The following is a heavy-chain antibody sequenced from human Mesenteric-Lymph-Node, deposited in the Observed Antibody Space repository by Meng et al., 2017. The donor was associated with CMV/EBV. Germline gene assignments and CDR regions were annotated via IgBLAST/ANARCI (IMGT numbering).Heavy chain of an antibody. D-gene: IGHD6-13*01. CDR1: GFTFSSYA. CDR2: ISYDGSNK. V-gene: IGHV3-30*04. CDR3: ARDWYGNQQQLVPVLFDYYYGMDV. J-gene: IGHJ6*02. Sequence: GESLKISCAASGFTFSSYAMHWVRQAPGKGLEWVAVISYDGSNKYYADSVKGRFTISRDNSKNTLYLQMNSLRAEDTAVYYCARDWYGNQQQLVPVLFDYYYGMDVWGQGTTVTVSS.